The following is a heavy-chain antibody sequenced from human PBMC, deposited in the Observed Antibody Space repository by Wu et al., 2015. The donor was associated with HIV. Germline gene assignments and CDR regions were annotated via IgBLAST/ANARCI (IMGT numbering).Heavy chain of an antibody. V-gene: IGHV1-69*13. CDR3: ARSGPVDTAMWGDAFDI. J-gene: IGHJ3*02. D-gene: IGHD5-18*01. Sequence: QVQLVQSGAEVKKPGSSVKVSCKASGGTFSSYAISWVRQAPGQGLEWMGRIIPIFGTANYAQKFQGRVTITADESTSTAYMELSSLRSEDTAVYYCARSGPVDTAMWGDAFDIWGQGTMVTVSS. CDR1: GGTFSSYA. CDR2: IIPIFGTA.